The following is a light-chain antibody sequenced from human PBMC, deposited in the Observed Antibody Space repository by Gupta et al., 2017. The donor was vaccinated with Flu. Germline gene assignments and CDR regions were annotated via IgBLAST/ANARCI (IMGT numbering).Light chain of an antibody. CDR2: GAS. V-gene: IGKV3D-15*01. J-gene: IGKJ4*01. CDR3: QEYNNWPPLT. Sequence: EGATLSCRASQSIGANVAWYQQKPGQAPRLLIYGASTRATGIPARFSGSGSGTKFTLTISGLQSEDFAVYFCQEYNNWPPLTFGGGTKVEIK. CDR1: QSIGAN.